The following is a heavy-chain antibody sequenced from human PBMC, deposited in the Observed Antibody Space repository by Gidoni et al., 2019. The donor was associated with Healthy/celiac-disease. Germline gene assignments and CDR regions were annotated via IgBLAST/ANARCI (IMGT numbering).Heavy chain of an antibody. J-gene: IGHJ4*02. Sequence: VQLLQSGGGLVKPGGSLRLSCAASGFTFSSYSMNWVRQAPGKGLEWVSSISSSSSYIYYADSVKGRFTISRDNEKNSLYLQMNSLRAEDTAVYYCASGDSHSSGWYYFDYWGQGTLVTVSS. CDR3: ASGDSHSSGWYYFDY. CDR1: GFTFSSYS. D-gene: IGHD6-19*01. CDR2: ISSSSSYI. V-gene: IGHV3-21*01.